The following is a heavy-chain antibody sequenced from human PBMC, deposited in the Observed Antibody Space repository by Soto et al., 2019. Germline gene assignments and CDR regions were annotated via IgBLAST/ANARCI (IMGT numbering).Heavy chain of an antibody. CDR3: ARHELLRYYDFWSGLPERTSWFDP. CDR1: GGSISSSSYY. Sequence: PSETLSLTCTVSGGSISSSSYYWGWIRQPPGKGLEWIGSIYYSGSTYYNPSLKSRVTISVDTSKNQFSLKLSSVTAADTAVYYCARHELLRYYDFWSGLPERTSWFDPWGRGTLVTVSS. V-gene: IGHV4-39*01. CDR2: IYYSGST. J-gene: IGHJ5*02. D-gene: IGHD3-3*01.